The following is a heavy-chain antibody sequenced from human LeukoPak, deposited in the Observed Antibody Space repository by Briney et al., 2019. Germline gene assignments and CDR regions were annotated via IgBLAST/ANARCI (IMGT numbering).Heavy chain of an antibody. CDR3: ARDVGTTVTSSWFDP. D-gene: IGHD4-17*01. Sequence: GGSLRLSCAASGFTFSSYWMHSVRQAPGKGLVWVSRIYSDGSSTSYADSVKGRFTISRDNAKNTLFLQMNSLRAEDTALYYCARDVGTTVTSSWFDPWGQGTLVTVSS. CDR2: IYSDGSST. J-gene: IGHJ5*02. V-gene: IGHV3-74*01. CDR1: GFTFSSYW.